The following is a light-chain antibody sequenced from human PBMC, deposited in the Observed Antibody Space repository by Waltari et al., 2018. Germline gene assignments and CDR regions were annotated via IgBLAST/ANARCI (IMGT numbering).Light chain of an antibody. J-gene: IGKJ2*01. V-gene: IGKV3-15*01. CDR1: QGISTN. CDR2: GAS. CDR3: QHYDKWLRYS. Sequence: IVMTQSPATLSVSPGERATPSCRASQGISTNLAWFQEKPGQAPRLLIYGASTRATGVPARFSGSGSGTYFTLVISSLRSEDFAVYYCQHYDKWLRYSFGQGTKVEIK.